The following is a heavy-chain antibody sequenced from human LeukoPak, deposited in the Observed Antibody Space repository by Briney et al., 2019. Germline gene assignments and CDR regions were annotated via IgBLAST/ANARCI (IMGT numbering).Heavy chain of an antibody. CDR2: INPNSGGT. V-gene: IGHV1-2*06. Sequence: ASVKVSCKASGYTFTGYYMHWVRQAPGQGLEWMGRINPNSGGTNYAQKFQGRVTMTRDTSISTACMELSRLRSDDTAVYYCARERVMYYYDSSGYKLDAFDIWGQGTMVTVSS. D-gene: IGHD3-22*01. J-gene: IGHJ3*02. CDR1: GYTFTGYY. CDR3: ARERVMYYYDSSGYKLDAFDI.